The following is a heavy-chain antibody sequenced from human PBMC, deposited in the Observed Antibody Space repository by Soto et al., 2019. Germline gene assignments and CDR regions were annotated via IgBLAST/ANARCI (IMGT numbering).Heavy chain of an antibody. CDR1: GFNFPTYG. V-gene: IGHV1-18*04. J-gene: IGHJ2*01. CDR3: ARGNSYGSFWYFDL. Sequence: QLQLVQSGAEVKNPGASVRVSCKASGFNFPTYGITWVRQAPGQGLEWMGWITASNGNTHYAQNLQGRVTMTTDTSTNTAYMELWRLSSDDTAVYYCARGNSYGSFWYFDLWGRGTLVTVSS. D-gene: IGHD5-18*01. CDR2: ITASNGNT.